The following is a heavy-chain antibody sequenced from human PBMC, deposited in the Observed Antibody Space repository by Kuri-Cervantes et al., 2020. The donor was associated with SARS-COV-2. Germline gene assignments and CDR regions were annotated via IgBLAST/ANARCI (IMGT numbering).Heavy chain of an antibody. CDR3: ARGDYGDYANWFDP. J-gene: IGHJ5*02. Sequence: ESLKISCTVSGGSISSYYWSWIRQPPGKGLEWIGYIYYSGSTNYNPSLKSRVTISVDTSKNQFSLKLSSVTAADTAVYYCARGDYGDYANWFDPWGQGTLVTVSS. D-gene: IGHD4-17*01. CDR1: GGSISSYY. CDR2: IYYSGST. V-gene: IGHV4-59*12.